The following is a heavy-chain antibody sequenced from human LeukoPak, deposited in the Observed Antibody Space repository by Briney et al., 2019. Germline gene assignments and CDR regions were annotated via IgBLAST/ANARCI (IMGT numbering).Heavy chain of an antibody. J-gene: IGHJ4*02. CDR2: MNPNSGST. Sequence: GASVKVSCKASGYTFTSYDINWMRLATGQGLEWMGWMNPNSGSTGYAQKFQGRVTMTRNTSISTAYMELSSLRSEDTAVYYCARGDDSSGYFDYWGQGTLVTVSS. V-gene: IGHV1-8*01. CDR1: GYTFTSYD. D-gene: IGHD3-22*01. CDR3: ARGDDSSGYFDY.